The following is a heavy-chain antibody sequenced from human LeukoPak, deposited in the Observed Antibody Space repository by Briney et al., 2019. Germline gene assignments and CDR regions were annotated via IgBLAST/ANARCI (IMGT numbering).Heavy chain of an antibody. Sequence: ASVKVSCKASGYSFANYYIHWVRRAPGQGLEWTGVINPTGGVATYAQRFQGRLTMSRDTSTTTVYMELSSLKSEDTAVYYCAKDLNDWNYFYYYYLDVWGIGTMVTVSS. CDR1: GYSFANYY. V-gene: IGHV1-46*01. CDR2: INPTGGVA. J-gene: IGHJ6*03. CDR3: AKDLNDWNYFYYYYLDV. D-gene: IGHD3-9*01.